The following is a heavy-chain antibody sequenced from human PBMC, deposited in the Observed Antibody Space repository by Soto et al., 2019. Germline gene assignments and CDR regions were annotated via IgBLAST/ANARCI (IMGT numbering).Heavy chain of an antibody. V-gene: IGHV3-30-3*01. CDR3: ARDGGDGEFIAAHAALRHDY. D-gene: IGHD3-16*01. J-gene: IGHJ4*02. CDR1: GFTFSSYA. Sequence: GGSLRLSCAASGFTFSSYAMHWVRQAPGKGLEWVAVISYDGSNKYYADSVKGRFTISRDNSKNTLYLQMNSLRAEDTAVYYCARDGGDGEFIAAHAALRHDYWGQGTLVTVSS. CDR2: ISYDGSNK.